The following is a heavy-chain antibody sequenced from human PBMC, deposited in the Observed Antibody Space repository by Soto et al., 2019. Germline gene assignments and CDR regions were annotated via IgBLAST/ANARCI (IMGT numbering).Heavy chain of an antibody. J-gene: IGHJ4*02. CDR3: ARAVLPATAPFDY. D-gene: IGHD2-2*01. CDR1: GGSISNYY. Sequence: SETLSLTCIVSGGSISNYYWSWIRQPPGKGLEWIGYIYYSGSTNYNPSLQSRVTVSVDTSKNQFSLKLSSVTSADTAVYYCARAVLPATAPFDYWGQGTLVTVSS. CDR2: IYYSGST. V-gene: IGHV4-59*01.